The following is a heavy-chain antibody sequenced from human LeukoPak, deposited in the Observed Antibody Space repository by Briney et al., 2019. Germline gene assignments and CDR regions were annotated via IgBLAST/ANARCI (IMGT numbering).Heavy chain of an antibody. D-gene: IGHD3-9*01. J-gene: IGHJ6*03. V-gene: IGHV3-21*01. Sequence: NAGGSLRLSCAASGFTFSSYSMNWVRQAPGKGLEWVSSISSSSSYIYYADSVKGRFTISRDNAENTLYLQMNSLRAEDTAVYYCARDLRSAGYYGYYYYYYMDVWGKGTTVTVSS. CDR1: GFTFSSYS. CDR3: ARDLRSAGYYGYYYYYYMDV. CDR2: ISSSSSYI.